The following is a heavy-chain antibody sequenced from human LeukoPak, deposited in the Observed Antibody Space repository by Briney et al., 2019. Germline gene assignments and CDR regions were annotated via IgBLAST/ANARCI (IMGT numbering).Heavy chain of an antibody. J-gene: IGHJ4*02. CDR2: ISAYNGNT. D-gene: IGHD6-13*01. V-gene: IGHV1-18*01. CDR1: GYTFTIYG. CDR3: ARDLWAAAVSYYFDY. Sequence: GASVKVSCKASGYTFTIYGISWVRQAPGQGLEWMGWISAYNGNTNYAQKLQGRVTMTTDTSTSTAYMELRSLRSDDTAVYYCARDLWAAAVSYYFDYWGQGTLVTVSS.